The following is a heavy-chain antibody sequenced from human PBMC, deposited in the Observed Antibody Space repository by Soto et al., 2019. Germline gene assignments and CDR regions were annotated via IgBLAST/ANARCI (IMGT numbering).Heavy chain of an antibody. D-gene: IGHD6-13*01. CDR1: GYTFTNHG. CDR2: ISGNDGNT. Sequence: QVKLVQSGAEVKKPGASVKVSCKASGYTFTNHGISWVRQAPGQGLEWMGWISGNDGNTKYAQKVQGRVTMTIDKSTTTAYMELRSLRSDDTAVYYCARRWEASSWYLDYWGQGTLVTVSS. CDR3: ARRWEASSWYLDY. V-gene: IGHV1-18*01. J-gene: IGHJ4*02.